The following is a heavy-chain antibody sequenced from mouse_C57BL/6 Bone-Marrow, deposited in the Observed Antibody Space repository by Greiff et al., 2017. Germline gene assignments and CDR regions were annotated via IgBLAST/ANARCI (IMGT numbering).Heavy chain of an antibody. CDR1: GYTFTSYW. D-gene: IGHD1-1*01. CDR2: IHPNSGST. CDR3: ARSDYYGSSYWFAY. Sequence: QVQLQQPGAELVKPGASVKLSCKASGYTFTSYWMHWVKQRPGQGLEWIGMIHPNSGSTNYNEKFKSKATLTVDTSSSTAYMQLSSLTSEDSAVYYCARSDYYGSSYWFAYWGQGTLVTVSA. J-gene: IGHJ3*01. V-gene: IGHV1-64*01.